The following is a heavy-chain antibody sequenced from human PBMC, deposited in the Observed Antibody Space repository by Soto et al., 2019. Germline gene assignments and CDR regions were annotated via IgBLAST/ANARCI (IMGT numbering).Heavy chain of an antibody. J-gene: IGHJ5*02. V-gene: IGHV4-59*12. CDR3: ARVRAVLLPAAMYNWFDP. CDR2: VYYTGST. CDR1: NGSISSYY. Sequence: SETLSLTCTVSNGSISSYYWSWIRQPPGKGLEWIGYVYYTGSTYYNLSLTSRITISVDTSKNQFSLKLSSVTAADTAMYYCARVRAVLLPAAMYNWFDPWGQGTLVTVSS. D-gene: IGHD2-2*01.